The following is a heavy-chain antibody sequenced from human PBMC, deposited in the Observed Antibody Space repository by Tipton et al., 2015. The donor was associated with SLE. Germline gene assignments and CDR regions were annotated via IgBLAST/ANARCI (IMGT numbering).Heavy chain of an antibody. V-gene: IGHV4-59*08. CDR2: IYYSGST. CDR1: GGSISSHY. J-gene: IGHJ4*02. Sequence: GLVKPSETLSLTCTVSGGSISSHYWSWIRQPPGKGLEWIGYIYYSGSTNYNPSLKSRVTISVDTSKNQFSLKLSSVTAADTAVYYCARGGAYIVVVIAPWRYFDYWGQGTLVTVSS. D-gene: IGHD2-21*01. CDR3: ARGGAYIVVVIAPWRYFDY.